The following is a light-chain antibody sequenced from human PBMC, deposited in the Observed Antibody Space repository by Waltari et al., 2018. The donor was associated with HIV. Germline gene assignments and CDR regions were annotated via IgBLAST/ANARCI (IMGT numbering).Light chain of an antibody. CDR1: QDIRNY. CDR2: DAS. V-gene: IGKV1-33*01. Sequence: DIQMTQSPSSLSASVGDRVTITCQASQDIRNYLNWYQQKPGKAPSLLIYDASNLETGVPSRFRASGSGTDFTFTITSLQPGDTATYYCQQYDSLPGTFGQGTKVEIK. CDR3: QQYDSLPGT. J-gene: IGKJ1*01.